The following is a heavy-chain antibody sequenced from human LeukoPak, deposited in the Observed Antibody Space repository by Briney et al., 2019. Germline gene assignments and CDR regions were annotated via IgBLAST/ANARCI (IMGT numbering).Heavy chain of an antibody. CDR2: IIPIFGTA. CDR1: GGTFISYA. Sequence: ASVKVSCKASGGTFISYAISWVRQAPGQGLEWMGGIIPIFGTANYAQKFQGRVTITTDESTSTAYMELSSLRSEDTAVYYCARAGAPMVTPYYFDYWGQGTLVTVSS. D-gene: IGHD5-18*01. V-gene: IGHV1-69*05. CDR3: ARAGAPMVTPYYFDY. J-gene: IGHJ4*02.